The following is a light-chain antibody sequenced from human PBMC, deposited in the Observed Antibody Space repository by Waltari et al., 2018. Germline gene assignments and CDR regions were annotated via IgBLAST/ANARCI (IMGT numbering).Light chain of an antibody. Sequence: QSALTQPAAVSGSPGPSITIPFTGTRSDAGRYDLVSWYQQHPDKAPKLLVFEDSKWPSGVSNRFSGSKSGNTASLTISGLQAEDEADYYCCSYADSRTWVFGGGTKLTVL. J-gene: IGLJ3*02. CDR2: EDS. CDR3: CSYADSRTWV. CDR1: RSDAGRYDL. V-gene: IGLV2-23*01.